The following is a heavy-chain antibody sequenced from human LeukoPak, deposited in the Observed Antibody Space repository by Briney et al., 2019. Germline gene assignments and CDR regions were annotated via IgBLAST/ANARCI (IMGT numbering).Heavy chain of an antibody. CDR3: ARGLYGSGSYYPDY. V-gene: IGHV3-30*01. Sequence: PGGSLRLSCAASGFTFSSYSFNWVRQAPGKGLEWVAVISYDGSNKYYADSVKGRFTIPRDNSKNTLYLQMNSLRAEDTAVYYCARGLYGSGSYYPDYWGQGTLVTVSS. CDR2: ISYDGSNK. D-gene: IGHD3-10*01. CDR1: GFTFSSYS. J-gene: IGHJ4*02.